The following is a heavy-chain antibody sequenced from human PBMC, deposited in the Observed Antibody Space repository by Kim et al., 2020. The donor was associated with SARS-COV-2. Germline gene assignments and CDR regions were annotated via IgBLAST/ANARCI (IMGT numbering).Heavy chain of an antibody. V-gene: IGHV3-30*04. D-gene: IGHD3-16*01. CDR2: ISYDGSNK. CDR1: GFTFSSYA. Sequence: GGSLRLSCAASGFTFSSYAMHWVRQAPGKGLEWVAVISYDGSNKYYADSVKGRFTISRDNSKNTLYLQMNSLRAEDTAVYYCARDDNDYVWGSYPYIWGQGTLVTVSS. CDR3: ARDDNDYVWGSYPYI. J-gene: IGHJ4*02.